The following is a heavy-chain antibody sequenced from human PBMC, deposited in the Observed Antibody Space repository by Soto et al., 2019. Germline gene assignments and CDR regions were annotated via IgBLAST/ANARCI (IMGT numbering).Heavy chain of an antibody. Sequence: SVPQCLSWTAAGASITVTTGFWECMSQPPGKGLEWVGSIYYSGKTHYNPSLKSRVNISVDRSKNQFSLQMTSVTAADTAGYYCAKHPPRTRRLHDRGPGTLVNVS. J-gene: IGHJ4*02. V-gene: IGHV4-39*01. CDR3: AKHPPRTRRLHD. CDR1: GASITVTTGF. CDR2: IYYSGKT.